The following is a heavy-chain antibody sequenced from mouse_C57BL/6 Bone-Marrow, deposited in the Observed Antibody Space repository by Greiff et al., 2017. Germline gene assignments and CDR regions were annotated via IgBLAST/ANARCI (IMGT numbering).Heavy chain of an antibody. J-gene: IGHJ3*01. D-gene: IGHD3-2*02. CDR3: ARDPSSGWFAY. Sequence: EVNVVESGGGLVKPGGSLKLSCAASGFTFSSYAMSWVRQTPEKRLEWVATISDGGSYTYYPDNVKGRFTISRDNAKNNLYLQMSHLKSEDTAMYYCARDPSSGWFAYWGQGTLVTVSA. V-gene: IGHV5-4*01. CDR1: GFTFSSYA. CDR2: ISDGGSYT.